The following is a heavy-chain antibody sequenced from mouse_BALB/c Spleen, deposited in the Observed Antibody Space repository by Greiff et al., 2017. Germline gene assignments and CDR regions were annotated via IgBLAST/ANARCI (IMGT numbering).Heavy chain of an antibody. J-gene: IGHJ2*01. CDR2: ISSGGSYT. CDR1: GFTFSSYG. CDR3: ARGRDYGYLDY. D-gene: IGHD1-1*01. V-gene: IGHV5-6*01. Sequence: EVHLVESGGDLVKPGGSLKLSCAASGFTFSSYGMSWVRQTPDKRLEWVATISSGGSYTYYPDSVKGRFTISRDNAKNTLYLQMSSLKSEDTAMYYCARGRDYGYLDYWGQGTTLTVAS.